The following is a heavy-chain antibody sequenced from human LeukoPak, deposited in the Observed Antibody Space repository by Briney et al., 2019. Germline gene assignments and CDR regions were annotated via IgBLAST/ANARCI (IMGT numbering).Heavy chain of an antibody. Sequence: GGSLRLSCAASGFTFSSNSMNWVRQAPGKGLEWVSYISSGSGTIYYADSVKGRFTISRDNAKNSLYLQMNSLKTEDTAVYYCTRDRFYVWFDPWGQGTLVTVSS. CDR1: GFTFSSNS. J-gene: IGHJ5*02. V-gene: IGHV3-48*01. CDR3: TRDRFYVWFDP. D-gene: IGHD3-16*01. CDR2: ISSGSGTI.